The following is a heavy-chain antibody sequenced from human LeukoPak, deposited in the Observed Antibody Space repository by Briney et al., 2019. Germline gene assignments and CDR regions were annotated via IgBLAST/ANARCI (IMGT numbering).Heavy chain of an antibody. D-gene: IGHD3-3*01. J-gene: IGHJ4*02. CDR1: GGSFSGYY. V-gene: IGHV4-34*01. Sequence: SETLSLTCAVYGGSFSGYYWSWIRQPPGKGLEWIGEINHSGSTNYNPSLKSRVTISVDTSKNQFSLKLSSVTAADTAVYYCARGYRETYYDFWSGYYPSGCYFDYWGQGTLVTVSS. CDR3: ARGYRETYYDFWSGYYPSGCYFDY. CDR2: INHSGST.